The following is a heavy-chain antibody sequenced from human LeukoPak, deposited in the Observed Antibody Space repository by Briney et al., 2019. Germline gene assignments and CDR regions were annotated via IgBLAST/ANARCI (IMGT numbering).Heavy chain of an antibody. V-gene: IGHV3-30*01. J-gene: IGHJ6*03. CDR2: ISYDGSNK. CDR1: GFTFSSYA. CDR3: ARGDYYYYYMDV. Sequence: PGGSLRLSCAASGFTFSSYAMHWVRQAPGKGLEWVAVISYDGSNKYYADSVKGRFTISRDNSKNTLYLQMNSLRAEDTAVYYCARGDYYYYYMDVRGKGTTVTVSS.